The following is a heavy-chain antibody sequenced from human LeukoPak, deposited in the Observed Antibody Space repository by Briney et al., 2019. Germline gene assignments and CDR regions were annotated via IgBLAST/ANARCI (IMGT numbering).Heavy chain of an antibody. Sequence: PSETLSLTCTVSGFSISTSGVGVGWIRQPPGKALECLALIYWDDDKRYSPSLKSRLTITKDTSKNQVVLTMTNMDPVDTATYYCAHISCGGDCLVYFDYWGQGTLVTVSS. D-gene: IGHD2-21*02. CDR1: GFSISTSGVG. V-gene: IGHV2-5*02. J-gene: IGHJ4*02. CDR3: AHISCGGDCLVYFDY. CDR2: IYWDDDK.